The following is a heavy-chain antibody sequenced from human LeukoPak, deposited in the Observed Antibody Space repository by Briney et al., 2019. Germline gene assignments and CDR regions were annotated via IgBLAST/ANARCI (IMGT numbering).Heavy chain of an antibody. CDR1: GGTFSSYA. Sequence: SVKGSCKASGGTFSSYAISWVRQAPGQGLEWMGRIIPILGIAHYAQKFQGRVTISADKSTSTAYMELSSLRSEDTAVYYCARGESKVIAAAGRPYDYWGQGTLVTVSS. V-gene: IGHV1-69*04. CDR2: IIPILGIA. CDR3: ARGESKVIAAAGRPYDY. J-gene: IGHJ4*02. D-gene: IGHD6-13*01.